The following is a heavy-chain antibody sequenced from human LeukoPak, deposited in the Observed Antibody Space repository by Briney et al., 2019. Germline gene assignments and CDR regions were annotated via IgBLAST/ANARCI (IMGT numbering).Heavy chain of an antibody. J-gene: IGHJ4*02. V-gene: IGHV3-53*01. CDR3: ARALTGYYAAFDC. D-gene: IGHD3-9*01. Sequence: PGGSLRLSCAASGFTVSSSYMSWVRQAPGKGLEWVSVIYSGGNTYYADSVKGRFTISRDNSKNTLYLQMNSLSAEDTAVYYCARALTGYYAAFDCWGQGTLVTVSP. CDR2: IYSGGNT. CDR1: GFTVSSSY.